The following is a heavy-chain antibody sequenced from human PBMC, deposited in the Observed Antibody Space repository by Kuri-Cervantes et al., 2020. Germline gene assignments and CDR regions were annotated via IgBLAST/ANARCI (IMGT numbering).Heavy chain of an antibody. CDR2: ISGSGGST. D-gene: IGHD3-10*01. CDR1: GFTFSSYA. Sequence: GGSLRLSCAASGFTFSSYAMGWVRQAPGKGLEWVSAISGSGGSTYYADSVKGRFTISRDNSKNTLYLQMNSLGAEDTAVDYCAKDHYGSGSSVAFDIWGQGTMVTVSS. J-gene: IGHJ3*02. V-gene: IGHV3-23*01. CDR3: AKDHYGSGSSVAFDI.